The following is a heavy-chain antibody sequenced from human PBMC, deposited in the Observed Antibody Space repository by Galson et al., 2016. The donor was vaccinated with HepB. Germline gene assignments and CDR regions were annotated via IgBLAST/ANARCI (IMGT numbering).Heavy chain of an antibody. D-gene: IGHD3-10*01. CDR3: AGYRGEGGFDP. V-gene: IGHV3-7*01. CDR2: IKPDGSDK. Sequence: SLRLSCAASGFTFSAYSINWVRQAPGKGPEWVANIKPDGSDKDSGDSVKGRFTISRDNAKHSLFLQMNSLSADDTALYFCAGYRGEGGFDPCGQGTLVSVSS. CDR1: GFTFSAYS. J-gene: IGHJ5*02.